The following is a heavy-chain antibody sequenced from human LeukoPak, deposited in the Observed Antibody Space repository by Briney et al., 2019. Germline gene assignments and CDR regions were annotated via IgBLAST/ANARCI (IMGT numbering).Heavy chain of an antibody. CDR1: GFTFRSHA. J-gene: IGHJ4*02. CDR2: IYENGGTT. CDR3: AGGRAYYYDSSGLGDY. V-gene: IGHV3-64*04. Sequence: PGGSLRLSCVGSGFTFRSHAMSWVRQAPEKGLEFVSGIYENGGTTYYADSVKGRFTISRDNSKNTLYLQMNSLRAEDTAVYYCAGGRAYYYDSSGLGDYWGQGTLVTVSS. D-gene: IGHD3-22*01.